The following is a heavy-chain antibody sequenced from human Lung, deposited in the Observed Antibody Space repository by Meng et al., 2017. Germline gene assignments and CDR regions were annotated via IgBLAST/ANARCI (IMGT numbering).Heavy chain of an antibody. D-gene: IGHD4-17*01. V-gene: IGHV4-59*08. CDR1: GDPISDYH. CDR3: ARQTQRNYGYYEGWFGP. CDR2: IYYTGST. J-gene: IGHJ5*02. Sequence: QVQLQESGPGLVKPSETPSLTCTVSGDPISDYHWSWIRQPPGKGLEWIGNIYYTGSTNYNPSLKSRVTISIERSKKQFSLNLMSVTAADTAVYYCARQTQRNYGYYEGWFGPWGQGTLVTVSS.